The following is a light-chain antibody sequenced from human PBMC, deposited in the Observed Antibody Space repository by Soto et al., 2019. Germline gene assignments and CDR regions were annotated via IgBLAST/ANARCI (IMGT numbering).Light chain of an antibody. CDR1: QSIGSS. CDR2: DAS. V-gene: IGKV1-5*01. J-gene: IGKJ2*01. CDR3: QQYNIYGT. Sequence: DIQMTQSPSTLSSSVGDRVTITCRASQSIGSSLAWYQQKPGKGPKLLIYDASTLESGVPSRFSGSGFGTEFALTISSLQPDDFANFSCQQYNIYGTFGQGPKLEIK.